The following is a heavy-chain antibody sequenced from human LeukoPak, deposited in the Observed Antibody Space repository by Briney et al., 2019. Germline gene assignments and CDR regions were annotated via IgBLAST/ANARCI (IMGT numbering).Heavy chain of an antibody. V-gene: IGHV3-30*04. Sequence: GGSLRLSCVASGLAFSSYSMHWVRQAPGKGLEWVGVVSYDGSDEYYTDSVKGRFTISRDNSKNTVYLQMNSLRADDTAVYYCARDFTPEWFDIHWGQGTLVTVS. CDR3: ARDFTPEWFDIH. CDR1: GLAFSSYS. CDR2: VSYDGSDE. J-gene: IGHJ4*02. D-gene: IGHD3-3*01.